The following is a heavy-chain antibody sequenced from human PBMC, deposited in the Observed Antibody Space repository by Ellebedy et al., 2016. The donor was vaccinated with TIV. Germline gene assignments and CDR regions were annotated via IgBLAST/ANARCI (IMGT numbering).Heavy chain of an antibody. CDR3: ARGVSAAWELPAV. D-gene: IGHD5-24*01. CDR1: SGSFSDYSY. J-gene: IGHJ4*02. Sequence: GSLRLXXAVNSGSFSDYSYWTWIRQTPGEGLEWIGEVYHSGGTNYNPSLRSRVTTSVDTSKSQFSLKLSSVTAADTAVYYCARGVSAAWELPAVWGQGTLVTVSS. CDR2: VYHSGGT. V-gene: IGHV4-34*01.